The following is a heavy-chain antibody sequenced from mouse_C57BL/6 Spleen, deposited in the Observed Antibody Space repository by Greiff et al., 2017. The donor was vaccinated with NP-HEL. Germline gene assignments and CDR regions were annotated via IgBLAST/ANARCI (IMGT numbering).Heavy chain of an antibody. J-gene: IGHJ1*03. D-gene: IGHD1-3*01. V-gene: IGHV1-47*01. CDR2: FHPYDSDT. CDR3: ARMSSGIKDFDFEG. Sequence: VQLQQSGAELVKPGASVKMSCKASGYTFTSYRMHWVKQRPGKSLEWIGVFHPYDSDTNYNEKFKGKATLTVDKSSSTVYLELSRLTSDDSAVYYCARMSSGIKDFDFEGRGTVTTVTVAS. CDR1: GYTFTSYR.